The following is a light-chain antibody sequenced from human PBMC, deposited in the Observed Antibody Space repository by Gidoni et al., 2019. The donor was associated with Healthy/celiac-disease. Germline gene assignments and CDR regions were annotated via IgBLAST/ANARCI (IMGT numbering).Light chain of an antibody. Sequence: QSVLTQPPSVSGAPGQRVTIACPGSSSNIGAGYDVHWYQQLPGTAPKPLIYGNSHRPSGVPDRFSGSKSGTSASLAITGLQAEDEADYYCQSYDSSLSGYVFGTGTKVTVL. J-gene: IGLJ1*01. CDR2: GNS. CDR1: SSNIGAGYD. CDR3: QSYDSSLSGYV. V-gene: IGLV1-40*01.